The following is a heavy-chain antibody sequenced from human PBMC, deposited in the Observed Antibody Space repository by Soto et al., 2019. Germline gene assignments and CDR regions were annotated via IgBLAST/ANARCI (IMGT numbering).Heavy chain of an antibody. CDR1: GDSISTYY. Sequence: SETLSLTCDVSGDSISTYYWSWVRQPPGQGLEWIGYIHYSGTTNYNPSLKSRVTMSVDTSKDQFSLKLSSVTAADTAVYYCARAYQLLPSFAFWFGPWGQGTLVTVSS. CDR3: ARAYQLLPSFAFWFGP. V-gene: IGHV4-59*12. CDR2: IHYSGTT. D-gene: IGHD2-2*01. J-gene: IGHJ5*02.